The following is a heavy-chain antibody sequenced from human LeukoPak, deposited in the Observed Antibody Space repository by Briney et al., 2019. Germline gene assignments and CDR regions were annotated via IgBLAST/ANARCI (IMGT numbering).Heavy chain of an antibody. CDR1: GGSISSYH. Sequence: LEALSLTCTVSGGSISSYHWSWIRQPPGKGLEWVGYIYYSGSTNYNPSLKRRVTISVDRSKNQFSLKLSSVTAADTSVYYCARESSSWYYYYYMDVWGKGTTVTVSS. V-gene: IGHV4-59*12. D-gene: IGHD6-13*01. CDR3: ARESSSWYYYYYMDV. CDR2: IYYSGST. J-gene: IGHJ6*03.